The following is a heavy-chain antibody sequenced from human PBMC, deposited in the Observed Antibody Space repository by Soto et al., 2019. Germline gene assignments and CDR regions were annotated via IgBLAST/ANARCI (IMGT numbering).Heavy chain of an antibody. CDR1: GYTFTSYD. D-gene: IGHD5-18*01. CDR3: ARGYSYGFYYYYYGMDV. Sequence: VKVSFKASGYTFTSYDINWVRQATGQGLEWMGWMNPNSGNTGYAQKFQGRVTMTRNTSISTAYMELSSLRSEDTAVYYCARGYSYGFYYYYYGMDVWGQGTTVTVSS. CDR2: MNPNSGNT. J-gene: IGHJ6*02. V-gene: IGHV1-8*01.